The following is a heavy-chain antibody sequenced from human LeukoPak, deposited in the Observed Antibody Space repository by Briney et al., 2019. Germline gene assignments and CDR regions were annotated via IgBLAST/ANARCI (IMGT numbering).Heavy chain of an antibody. J-gene: IGHJ3*02. Sequence: ASVKVSCKASGYTFTSYDINWVRQATGQGLEWMGWMNPSSGNTGYAQKFQGRVTMTRNTSISTAYMELSSLRSEDTAVYYCARVSESYDAFDIWGQGTMVIVSS. CDR1: GYTFTSYD. D-gene: IGHD3-10*01. CDR3: ARVSESYDAFDI. CDR2: MNPSSGNT. V-gene: IGHV1-8*01.